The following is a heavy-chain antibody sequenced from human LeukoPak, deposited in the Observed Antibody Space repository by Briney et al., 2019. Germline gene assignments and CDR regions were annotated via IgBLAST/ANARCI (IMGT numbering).Heavy chain of an antibody. CDR2: IYYSGST. Sequence: SETLSLTCTVSGGSISSSIYYWGWIRQPPGKGLEWIGSIYYSGSTYYNPSLKSRVTISVDTSKNQFSLKLSSVTAADTAVYYCARDRTVRGVIVDAFDIWGQGTMVTVSS. CDR3: ARDRTVRGVIVDAFDI. D-gene: IGHD3-10*01. CDR1: GGSISSSIYY. J-gene: IGHJ3*02. V-gene: IGHV4-39*07.